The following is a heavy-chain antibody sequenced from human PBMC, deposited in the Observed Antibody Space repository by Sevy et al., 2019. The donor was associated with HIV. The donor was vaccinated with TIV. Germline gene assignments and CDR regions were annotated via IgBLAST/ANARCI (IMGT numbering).Heavy chain of an antibody. Sequence: SETLSLTCSISGGTIVSSGHYWGWIRQTPGKGLEWIGSIYYNGNTFYTPSLKSRLTISIDTSKSQFSLTLSSVTVADTAVYFCAREAGGYDYDYGMDVWGQGTTVTVSS. CDR2: IYYNGNT. D-gene: IGHD5-12*01. CDR3: AREAGGYDYDYGMDV. J-gene: IGHJ6*02. V-gene: IGHV4-39*02. CDR1: GGTIVSSGHY.